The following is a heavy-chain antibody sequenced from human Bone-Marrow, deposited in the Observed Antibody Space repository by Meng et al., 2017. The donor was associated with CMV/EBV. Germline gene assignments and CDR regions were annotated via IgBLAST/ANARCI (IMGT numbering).Heavy chain of an antibody. Sequence: SRKGSGYSFTNYWIGWVRRMPGKGLGWMGIIYPGDSDTRYSPSFQGQVTLSADKSLSTAYLQWSSLKSLDTAMYCCPRLFSPTAVPAAMRSLRDYCYYYGMDVWGQGTTVTVSS. CDR2: IYPGDSDT. D-gene: IGHD2-2*01. CDR1: GYSFTNYW. V-gene: IGHV5-51*01. CDR3: PRLFSPTAVPAAMRSLRDYCYYYGMDV. J-gene: IGHJ6*02.